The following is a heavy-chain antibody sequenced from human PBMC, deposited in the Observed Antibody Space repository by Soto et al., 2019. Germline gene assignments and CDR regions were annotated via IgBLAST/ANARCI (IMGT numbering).Heavy chain of an antibody. CDR2: INAGNGNT. V-gene: IGHV1-3*01. D-gene: IGHD6-6*01. J-gene: IGHJ5*02. CDR3: ARDKIRAADSIGDWFDP. CDR1: GYTFTSYA. Sequence: QVQLVQSGAEVKKPGASVKVSCKASGYTFTSYAMHWVRQAPGQRLEWMGWINAGNGNTKYSQKFQGRVTITRDTSXSXXYMELSSLRSEDTAVYYCARDKIRAADSIGDWFDPWGQGTLVTVSS.